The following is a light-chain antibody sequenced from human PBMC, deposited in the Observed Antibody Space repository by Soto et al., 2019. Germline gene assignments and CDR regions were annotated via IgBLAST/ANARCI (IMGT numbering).Light chain of an antibody. J-gene: IGKJ2*02. CDR2: GVS. CDR1: ESVPSNS. Sequence: EIVLTQSPGTLSLSPGERATLSCRASESVPSNSLAWYQQKLGQAPRLLMYGVSIRATGNPDRFRGSGSGTDFTLTISRLEPEDFAVYYCQQYARSPSTFGQGTNLEIK. V-gene: IGKV3-20*01. CDR3: QQYARSPST.